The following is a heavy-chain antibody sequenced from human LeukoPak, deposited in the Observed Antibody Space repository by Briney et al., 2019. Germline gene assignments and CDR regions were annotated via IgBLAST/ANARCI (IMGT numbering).Heavy chain of an antibody. V-gene: IGHV3-7*01. D-gene: IGHD3-3*01. CDR3: ARDESLGDFWSGYFDAFDI. J-gene: IGHJ3*02. CDR2: IKQDGSEK. Sequence: GGCLRLSCVASGFTFSSYWMTWVRQAPGKGLEWVANIKQDGSEKYYVDSVKGRFTISRDNAKNSLYLQMNSLRAEDTAVYYCARDESLGDFWSGYFDAFDIWGQGTMVTVSS. CDR1: GFTFSSYW.